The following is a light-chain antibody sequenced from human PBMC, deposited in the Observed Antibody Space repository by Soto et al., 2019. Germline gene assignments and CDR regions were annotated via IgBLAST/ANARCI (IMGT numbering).Light chain of an antibody. CDR2: MVS. CDR3: QQYNSFPRT. Sequence: DIQMTQSPATLSANVGDRVTITCRASQSVSPWLAWNQQKPGKAPKLLISMVSNLESGVPSKFSGSGSDSGTEFTLTISSLQPDDFATYYCQQYNSFPRTFGQGTKVEV. V-gene: IGKV1-5*03. CDR1: QSVSPW. J-gene: IGKJ1*01.